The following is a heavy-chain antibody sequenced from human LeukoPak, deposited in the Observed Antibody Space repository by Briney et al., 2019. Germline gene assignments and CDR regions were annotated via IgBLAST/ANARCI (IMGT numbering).Heavy chain of an antibody. CDR2: IRYDGSSE. CDR1: GFTFSSYG. V-gene: IGHV3-30*02. Sequence: GGSLRLSCAASGFTFSSYGMHWVRQAPGKGLEWVAFIRYDGSSEYYADSVKVRFTISRDNSKSTLCLQMNSLRIEDTAVYYCAKVSPNVDTTDYWGQGTLVTVSS. CDR3: AKVSPNVDTTDY. J-gene: IGHJ4*02. D-gene: IGHD5-18*01.